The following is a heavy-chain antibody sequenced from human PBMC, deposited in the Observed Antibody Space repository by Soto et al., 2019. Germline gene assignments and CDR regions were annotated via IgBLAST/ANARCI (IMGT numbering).Heavy chain of an antibody. CDR3: AKDVVVPAATYFDY. J-gene: IGHJ4*02. CDR2: ISGSGGST. CDR1: GFTFISYA. D-gene: IGHD2-2*01. Sequence: PGGSLRLSCAASGFTFISYAMSWVRQAPGKGLEWVSAISGSGGSTYYADSVKGRFTISRDNSKNTLYLQMNSLRAEDTVVYYCAKDVVVPAATYFDYWGQGTLVTVSS. V-gene: IGHV3-23*01.